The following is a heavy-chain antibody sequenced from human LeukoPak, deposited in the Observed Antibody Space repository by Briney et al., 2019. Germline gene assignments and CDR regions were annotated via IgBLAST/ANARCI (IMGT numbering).Heavy chain of an antibody. J-gene: IGHJ4*02. Sequence: GPVKVSCKASGYTFTPYGISWVRQTPGQGLEWMGWISGYNGNTKYAQNLQGRVTVSTDTSTTTVYMELRSLRSDDTAVYYCARDWWYGDYSIGNNWGQGTLVTVSS. CDR2: ISGYNGNT. D-gene: IGHD4-17*01. CDR3: ARDWWYGDYSIGNN. CDR1: GYTFTPYG. V-gene: IGHV1-18*01.